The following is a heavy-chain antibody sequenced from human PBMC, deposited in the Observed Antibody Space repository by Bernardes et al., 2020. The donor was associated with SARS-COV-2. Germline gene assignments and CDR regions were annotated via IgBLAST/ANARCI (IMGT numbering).Heavy chain of an antibody. J-gene: IGHJ5*02. V-gene: IGHV1-8*01. CDR2: MNPNSGNT. CDR3: ARRTGAMVRGVIIRLSAWFDP. Sequence: ASVKVSCKASGYTFTSYDINWVRQATGQGLEWMGWMNPNSGNTGYAQKFQGRVTMTRNTSISTAYMELSSLRSEDTAVYYCARRTGAMVRGVIIRLSAWFDPWGQGTLVTVSS. D-gene: IGHD3-10*01. CDR1: GYTFTSYD.